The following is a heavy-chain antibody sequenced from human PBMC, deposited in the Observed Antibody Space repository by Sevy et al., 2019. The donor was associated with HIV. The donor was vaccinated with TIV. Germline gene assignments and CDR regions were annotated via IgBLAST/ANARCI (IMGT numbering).Heavy chain of an antibody. V-gene: IGHV3-21*01. Sequence: GGSLRLSCAASGFTFSSYSMNWVRQAPGKGLEWVSSISSSSYIYYADSVKGRFTISRDNAKNSLYLQMNSLRAEDTAVYYCATRERIPAAMDPIIWGQGTMVTVSS. CDR2: ISSSSYI. CDR1: GFTFSSYS. D-gene: IGHD2-2*01. J-gene: IGHJ3*02. CDR3: ATRERIPAAMDPII.